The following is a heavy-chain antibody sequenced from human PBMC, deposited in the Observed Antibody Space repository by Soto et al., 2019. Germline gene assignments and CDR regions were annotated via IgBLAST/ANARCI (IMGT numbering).Heavy chain of an antibody. CDR3: AREGQAPYYYYGMDV. CDR1: GYTFTNYG. V-gene: IGHV1-18*01. CDR2: ISGYNGNT. J-gene: IGHJ6*02. Sequence: QVQVVQSGDEVKKPGASVKVSCKASGYTFTNYGFSWVRQAPGQGLEWMGWISGYNGNTKYAEKFQDRVTMPTDTSTSTAHMELRSLRSDYTAVYYWAREGQAPYYYYGMDVWGQGTAVTVSS.